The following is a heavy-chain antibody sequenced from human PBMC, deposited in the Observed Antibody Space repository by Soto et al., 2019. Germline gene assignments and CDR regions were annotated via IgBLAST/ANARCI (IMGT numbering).Heavy chain of an antibody. D-gene: IGHD3-10*01. Sequence: QVQLVESGGGVVQPGRSLRLSCAASGFTFSSYGMHWVRQAPGKGLEWVAVIWYDGSNKYYADSVKGRFTISRDNSKNTPYLQMNSLRAEDTAVYYRARDRGRGVYYYYGMDVWGQGTTVTVSS. V-gene: IGHV3-33*01. CDR1: GFTFSSYG. CDR2: IWYDGSNK. J-gene: IGHJ6*02. CDR3: ARDRGRGVYYYYGMDV.